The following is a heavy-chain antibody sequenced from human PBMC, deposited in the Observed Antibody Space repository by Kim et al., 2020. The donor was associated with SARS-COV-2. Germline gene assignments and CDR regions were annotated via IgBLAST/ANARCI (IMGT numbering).Heavy chain of an antibody. CDR3: AKDVSGIVGASSY. CDR2: ITDSGGST. V-gene: IGHV3-23*01. Sequence: GGSLRLSCAASGFTFSSFAMSWVRQAPGKGLEWVSTITDSGGSTNYADSVKGRFTISRDNSKNTLYLQMHSLRAEDTALYYCAKDVSGIVGASSYWGQGTLVTVSS. CDR1: GFTFSSFA. J-gene: IGHJ4*02. D-gene: IGHD1-26*01.